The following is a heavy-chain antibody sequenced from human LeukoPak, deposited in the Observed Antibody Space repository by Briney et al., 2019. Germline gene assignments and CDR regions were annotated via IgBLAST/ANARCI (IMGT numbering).Heavy chain of an antibody. Sequence: GGSLRLSCAASGFTVSSNYMSWVRQAPGKGLEWVSVIYSGGSTYYADSVKGRFTISRDNSKNTLYLQMNSLRAEDTAVYYCAKDRSPYCSGGSCYSGRLHSPNENWGQGTLVTVSS. J-gene: IGHJ4*02. V-gene: IGHV3-66*01. CDR1: GFTVSSNY. CDR2: IYSGGST. D-gene: IGHD2-15*01. CDR3: AKDRSPYCSGGSCYSGRLHSPNEN.